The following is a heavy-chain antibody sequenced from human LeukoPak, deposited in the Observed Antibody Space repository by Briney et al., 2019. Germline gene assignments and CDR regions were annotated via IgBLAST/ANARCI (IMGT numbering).Heavy chain of an antibody. V-gene: IGHV3-15*01. CDR2: IKTKTDSGTT. Sequence: GGSLRLSCAPSGFTFTNAWMSWVRQAPGKGLECVGRIKTKTDSGTTDYAAPVKGRFSISRDDSKNTVYLQMNSLKTEDTAVYYCTSQTGTYYDFWSGSSGAFDIWGQGTMVTVSS. CDR1: GFTFTNAW. CDR3: TSQTGTYYDFWSGSSGAFDI. D-gene: IGHD3-3*01. J-gene: IGHJ3*02.